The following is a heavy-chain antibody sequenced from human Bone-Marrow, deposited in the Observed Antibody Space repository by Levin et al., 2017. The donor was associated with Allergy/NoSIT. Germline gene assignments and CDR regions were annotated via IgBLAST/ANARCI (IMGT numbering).Heavy chain of an antibody. D-gene: IGHD1-1*01. J-gene: IGHJ6*02. Sequence: GESLKISCAASGLTFSKYSMTWVRQAPGKGLEWVSTINFSADITYYADSVKGRFTISRDNSKNTHYLQMDSLRTEDTAVYYCANWVYMTPQHTGLNALDYGIDVWGQGTTVIVSS. V-gene: IGHV3-23*01. CDR1: GLTFSKYS. CDR3: ANWVYMTPQHTGLNALDYGIDV. CDR2: INFSADIT.